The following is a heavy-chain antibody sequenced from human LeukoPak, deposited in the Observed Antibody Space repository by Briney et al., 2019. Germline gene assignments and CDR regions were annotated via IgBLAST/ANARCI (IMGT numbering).Heavy chain of an antibody. CDR3: ARMVVAATLGWFDP. D-gene: IGHD2-15*01. J-gene: IGHJ5*02. V-gene: IGHV4-34*01. CDR1: GGSFSGYY. Sequence: SETLSLTRAVYGGSFSGYYWSWIRQPPGKGLEWIGEINHSGSTNYNPSLKSRVTISVDTSKNQFSLKLSSVTAADTAVYYCARMVVAATLGWFDPWGQGTLVTVSS. CDR2: INHSGST.